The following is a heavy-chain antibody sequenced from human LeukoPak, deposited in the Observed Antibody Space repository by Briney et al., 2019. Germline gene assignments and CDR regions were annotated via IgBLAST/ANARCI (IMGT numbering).Heavy chain of an antibody. Sequence: GGSLRLSCAASRFTFSSYAMSWVRQAPGKGLEWVSTISGSGGSIYYADSVKGRFTISRDTSKNTLYLQMNSLRVEDTAVYYCAAFDFDYWGQGTLVTVSS. J-gene: IGHJ4*02. CDR1: RFTFSSYA. CDR2: ISGSGGSI. CDR3: AAFDFDY. V-gene: IGHV3-23*01.